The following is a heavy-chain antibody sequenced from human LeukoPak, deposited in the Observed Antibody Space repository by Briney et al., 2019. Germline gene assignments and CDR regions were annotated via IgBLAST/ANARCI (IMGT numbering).Heavy chain of an antibody. D-gene: IGHD1-26*01. CDR3: ARHGGSYTFDY. CDR2: IFYSGST. V-gene: IGHV4-30-4*01. CDR1: GGSIISADHY. J-gene: IGHJ4*02. Sequence: SETLSLTCTVSGGSIISADHYWSWIRQPPGKGLEWIGYIFYSGSTYYNPSLKSRLTISVDTSKNQFSLKLNSVTAADTAVYYCARHGGSYTFDYWGQGTLVTVSS.